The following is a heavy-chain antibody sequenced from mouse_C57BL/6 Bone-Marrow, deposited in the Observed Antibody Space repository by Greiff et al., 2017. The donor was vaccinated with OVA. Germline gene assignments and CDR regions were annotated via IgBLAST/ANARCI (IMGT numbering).Heavy chain of an antibody. CDR3: ARSGYSNYPSWFAY. CDR2: IYPRSGNT. D-gene: IGHD2-5*01. V-gene: IGHV1-81*01. J-gene: IGHJ3*01. CDR1: GYTFTSYG. Sequence: QVQLKQSGAGLARPGASVKLSCKASGYTFTSYGISWVKQRTGQGLEWIGEIYPRSGNTYYNEKFKGKATLTADKSSSTAYMELRSLTSEDSAVYFCARSGYSNYPSWFAYWGQGTLVTVSA.